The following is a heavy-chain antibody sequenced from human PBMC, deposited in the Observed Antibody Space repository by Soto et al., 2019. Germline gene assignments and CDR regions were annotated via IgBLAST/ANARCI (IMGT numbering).Heavy chain of an antibody. Sequence: GASVKVSCKASGYTFTSYYMHWLRQAPGQGLEWLGWMYTGTGNTKYSQSFQGRVTISRDTSANTAYLELSSLRSEDTAVYYCARGHADFWSGFHLFDPWGQGTLVTVSS. CDR1: GYTFTSYY. CDR3: ARGHADFWSGFHLFDP. J-gene: IGHJ5*02. CDR2: MYTGTGNT. D-gene: IGHD3-3*01. V-gene: IGHV1-3*04.